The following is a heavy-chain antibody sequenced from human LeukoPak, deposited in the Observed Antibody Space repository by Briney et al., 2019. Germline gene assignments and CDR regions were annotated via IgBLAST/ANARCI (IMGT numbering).Heavy chain of an antibody. J-gene: IGHJ5*02. D-gene: IGHD3-10*01. Sequence: GGSLRLSCAASGFTFSSYAMSWVRQAPGKGLEWVSAISGSGGSTYYADSVKGRFTISRDNSKNTLYLQMNSLRAEDTAVYYCARGSAYYYGSGVAFDPWGQGTLVTVSS. CDR3: ARGSAYYYGSGVAFDP. CDR1: GFTFSSYA. CDR2: ISGSGGST. V-gene: IGHV3-23*01.